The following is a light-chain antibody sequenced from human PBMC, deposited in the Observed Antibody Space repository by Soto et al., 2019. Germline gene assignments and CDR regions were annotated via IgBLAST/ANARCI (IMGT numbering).Light chain of an antibody. CDR1: QSVSRNY. V-gene: IGKV3D-20*02. J-gene: IGKJ5*01. CDR3: QQRSNWPRIT. CDR2: GAS. Sequence: EIVLTQSPGTLSLCPGERATLSWRASQSVSRNYLAWYQQKPGQAPRLLMYGASNRATGIPDRFRGSGSGTDFSLIISRLEPEDFAVYYCQQRSNWPRITFGQGTRLEIK.